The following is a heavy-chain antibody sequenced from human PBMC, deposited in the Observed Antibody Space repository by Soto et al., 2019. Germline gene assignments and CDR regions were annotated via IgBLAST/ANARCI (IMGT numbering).Heavy chain of an antibody. V-gene: IGHV4-34*01. CDR3: ASRGIAAAGTSVDY. J-gene: IGHJ4*02. Sequence: QVQLQQWGAGLLKPSETLSLTCAVYGGSFSGYYWSWIRQPPGKGLEWIGEINHSGSTNYNPSLKSRVTILVDTSKNQFSLKLSSVTAADTAVYYCASRGIAAAGTSVDYWGQGTLVTVSS. CDR2: INHSGST. CDR1: GGSFSGYY. D-gene: IGHD6-13*01.